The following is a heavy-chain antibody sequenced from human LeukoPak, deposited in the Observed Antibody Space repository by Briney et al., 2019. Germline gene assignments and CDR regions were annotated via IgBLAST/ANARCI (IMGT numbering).Heavy chain of an antibody. CDR1: GFTLRSYT. J-gene: IGHJ4*02. CDR3: ARDGGTVTHSQFDY. D-gene: IGHD4-17*01. V-gene: IGHV3-21*01. CDR2: IGISSNKI. Sequence: GGSLRLSCAASGFTLRSYTMNWVRQAPGKGLEWVSSIGISSNKIYYADSVKGRFIISRDNAKNSVYLQMNSLRAEDTAGYYCARDGGTVTHSQFDYWGQGTLVTVSS.